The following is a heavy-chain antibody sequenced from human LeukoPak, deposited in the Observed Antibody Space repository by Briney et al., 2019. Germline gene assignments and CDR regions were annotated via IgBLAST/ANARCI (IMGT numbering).Heavy chain of an antibody. D-gene: IGHD1-7*01. J-gene: IGHJ5*02. CDR3: ARDPGTGTGWSDP. V-gene: IGHV3-53*01. Sequence: PGGSLRLSCAASGFTVSGNYMSWVRQAPGKGLEWVSLIYSGGSTYYADSVKGRFTISRDNSKNTLYLQMNNLRAEDTAVYYCARDPGTGTGWSDPWGQGTLVSVSS. CDR1: GFTVSGNY. CDR2: IYSGGST.